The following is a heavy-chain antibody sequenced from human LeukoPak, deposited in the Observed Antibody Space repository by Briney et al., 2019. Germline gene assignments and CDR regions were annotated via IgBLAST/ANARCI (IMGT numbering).Heavy chain of an antibody. V-gene: IGHV3-7*04. D-gene: IGHD6-19*01. CDR3: ARAYSSGWYGPHTNGMDV. CDR2: IKQDGSEK. Sequence: GGSLRLSCAASGFTFSSYWMSWVRQAAGKGLEWVANIKQDGSEKYYVDSVKGRFTISRDNAKHSLYLQMNSLRAEDTAVYCCARAYSSGWYGPHTNGMDVWGQGTTVTVSS. J-gene: IGHJ6*02. CDR1: GFTFSSYW.